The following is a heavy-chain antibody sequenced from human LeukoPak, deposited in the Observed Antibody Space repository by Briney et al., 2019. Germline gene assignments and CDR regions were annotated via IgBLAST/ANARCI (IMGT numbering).Heavy chain of an antibody. CDR3: ARLMRFGEFYGMDV. Sequence: ASVKVSCKASGYTFTGYYMHWVRQAPGQGLEWMGWINPNSGGTNYAQKFQGRVTMTRDTSISTAYMELSSLTSDDTAVYYCARLMRFGEFYGMDVWGQGTTVTVSS. CDR2: INPNSGGT. J-gene: IGHJ6*02. V-gene: IGHV1-2*02. CDR1: GYTFTGYY. D-gene: IGHD3-10*01.